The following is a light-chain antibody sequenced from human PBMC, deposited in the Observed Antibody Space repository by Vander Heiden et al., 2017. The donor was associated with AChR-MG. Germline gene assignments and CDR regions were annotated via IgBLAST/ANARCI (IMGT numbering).Light chain of an antibody. Sequence: SYELTQPPSVSVSPGQPAGITCSGVKLGDKYSCWYQQKPGQSPVLVIYQDSKRPSGIPERFSGSNAGNTATLTISGTQAMDEADYYCQAWDSSTGIFGGGTKLTVL. CDR1: KLGDKY. J-gene: IGLJ2*01. CDR3: QAWDSSTGI. CDR2: QDS. V-gene: IGLV3-1*01.